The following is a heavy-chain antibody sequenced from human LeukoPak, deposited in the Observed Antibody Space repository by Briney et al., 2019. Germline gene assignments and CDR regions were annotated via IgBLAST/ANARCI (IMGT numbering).Heavy chain of an antibody. CDR3: EGVPNVREGDWFDP. J-gene: IGHJ5*02. CDR2: ISYDGSTK. D-gene: IGHD3-10*02. V-gene: IGHV3-30*03. Sequence: GGSLRLSCAASGLTLSRYGMHWVRQAPGKGLEWVAVISYDGSTKNYAYSMKDLFTISRDNAENKLSLPTSSLRVEDTAVYYCEGVPNVREGDWFDPWGQGTLVIVSS. CDR1: GLTLSRYG.